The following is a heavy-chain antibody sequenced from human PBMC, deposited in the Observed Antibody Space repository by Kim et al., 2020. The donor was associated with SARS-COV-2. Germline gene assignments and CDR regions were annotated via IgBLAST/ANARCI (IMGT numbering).Heavy chain of an antibody. CDR2: IKQDESEK. J-gene: IGHJ6*02. Sequence: GGSLRLSCAASGFTFSNYFMSWVRQAPGKGLEWVANIKQDESEKYYADSVKGRFTISRDNAEKSLYIQMNSLRAEDTAVYYCARSWIQDYYGMDVWGQGTTVTVSS. D-gene: IGHD5-18*01. V-gene: IGHV3-7*05. CDR3: ARSWIQDYYGMDV. CDR1: GFTFSNYF.